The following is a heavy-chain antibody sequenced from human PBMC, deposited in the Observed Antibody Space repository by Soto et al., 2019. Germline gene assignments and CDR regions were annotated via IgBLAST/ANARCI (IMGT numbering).Heavy chain of an antibody. CDR3: ARCLRYYDYVRGSYEQEFNWFDP. D-gene: IGHD3-16*01. Sequence: PSETLSLTCAVSGGSISSGGYSWSWIRQPPGKGLKWIGYIYHSGSTYYNPSLKSRVTISVDTSKNQFSMKLSSVTAADTAVYYCARCLRYYDYVRGSYEQEFNWFDPWGQGTLVNDCS. CDR2: IYHSGST. V-gene: IGHV4-30-2*01. J-gene: IGHJ5*02. CDR1: GGSISSGGYS.